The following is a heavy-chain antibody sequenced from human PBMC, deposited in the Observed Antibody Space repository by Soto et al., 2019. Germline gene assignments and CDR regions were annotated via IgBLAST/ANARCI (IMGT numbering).Heavy chain of an antibody. D-gene: IGHD4-17*01. CDR1: GFTFSSYG. V-gene: IGHV3-30*18. CDR3: AKGRSVDYVHIPTAHGYYYYGMDV. CDR2: ISYDGSNK. Sequence: GGSLRLSCAASGFTFSSYGMHWVRQAPGKGLEWVAVISYDGSNKYYADSVKGRFTISRDNSKNTLYLQMNSLRAEDTAVYYCAKGRSVDYVHIPTAHGYYYYGMDVWGQGTTVTVSS. J-gene: IGHJ6*02.